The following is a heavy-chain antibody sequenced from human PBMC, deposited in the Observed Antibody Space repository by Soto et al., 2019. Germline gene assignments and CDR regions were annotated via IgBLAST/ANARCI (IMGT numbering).Heavy chain of an antibody. CDR1: GFTFSNAW. J-gene: IGHJ4*02. D-gene: IGHD3-3*01. Sequence: GGSLRLSCAASGFTFSNAWMSWVRQAPGKGLEWVGRIKSKTDGGTTDYAAPVKGRFTISRDDSKNTLYLQMNSLKTEDTAVYYCTTGYDDFWSGYYRYWGQGTLVTVS. V-gene: IGHV3-15*01. CDR3: TTGYDDFWSGYYRY. CDR2: IKSKTDGGTT.